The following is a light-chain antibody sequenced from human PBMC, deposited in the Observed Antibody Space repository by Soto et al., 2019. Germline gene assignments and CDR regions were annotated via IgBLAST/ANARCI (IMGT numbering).Light chain of an antibody. Sequence: QSVLTQPASVSGSPGESITISCTGTGSDVGGYDYVSWYQHHPGKAPKVMIYEVTNRPSGVSNRFSGSKSGNTASLTISGLLAEDDADYYCGSYTSSTTYVLGTGTK. CDR2: EVT. V-gene: IGLV2-14*01. CDR3: GSYTSSTTYV. CDR1: GSDVGGYDY. J-gene: IGLJ1*01.